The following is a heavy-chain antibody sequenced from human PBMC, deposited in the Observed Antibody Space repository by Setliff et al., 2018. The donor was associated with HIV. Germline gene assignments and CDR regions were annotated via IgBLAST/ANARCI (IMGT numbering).Heavy chain of an antibody. CDR1: GGSIRSHY. V-gene: IGHV4-59*11. CDR2: IYYSGST. CDR3: ARDVDHMMDV. J-gene: IGHJ6*02. Sequence: SSETLSLTCTVSGGSIRSHYWSWIRQPPGKGLEWIGNIYYSGSTNYNPSLKSRVTMTTDTSTGTAYMELRSLRSDDTAVYYCARDVDHMMDVWGQGTTVTVSS.